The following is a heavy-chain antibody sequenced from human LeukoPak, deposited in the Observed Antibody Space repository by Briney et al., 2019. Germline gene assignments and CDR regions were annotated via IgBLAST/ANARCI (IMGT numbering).Heavy chain of an antibody. CDR2: SSFTGNP. D-gene: IGHD4-23*01. J-gene: IGHJ4*02. CDR1: GSISSYY. Sequence: PPETLSLTSILSGSISSYYWTWIGQPPGKGLEWIGHSSFTGNPNYNPTHKSRVTISVDPPKNQFSLKLTSVTAADTAVYYCAGLRSTVAWPSFDYWGQGILVTVSS. V-gene: IGHV4-59*08. CDR3: AGLRSTVAWPSFDY.